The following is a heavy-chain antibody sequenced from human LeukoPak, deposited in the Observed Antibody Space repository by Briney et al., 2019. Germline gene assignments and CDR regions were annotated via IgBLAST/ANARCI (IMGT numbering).Heavy chain of an antibody. CDR3: ATYSSLNTREFQY. D-gene: IGHD3-22*01. CDR1: GFTFSSYW. Sequence: GGSLRLSCAASGFTFSSYWMSWVRQAPGEGLEWVANIKQDGSEKHYVDSVKGRFTISRDNAKNSLFLQMNRLRAEDTAVYYCATYSSLNTREFQYWGQGTLVTVSP. V-gene: IGHV3-7*01. J-gene: IGHJ1*01. CDR2: IKQDGSEK.